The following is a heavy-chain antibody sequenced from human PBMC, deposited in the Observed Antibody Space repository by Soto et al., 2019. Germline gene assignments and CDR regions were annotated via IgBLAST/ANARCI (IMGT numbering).Heavy chain of an antibody. CDR2: TSYDGSNA. Sequence: QVQLVESGGGGVQPGTSLRLSCVGSGFTFRSFVIHWVRQAPGKGLEWVALTSYDGSNAYYGDSVKGGLTICRDNSKNTVDLQMDSLRVGDTALYYCARWGTAGGVDFWGQGTLVSVSS. CDR3: ARWGTAGGVDF. CDR1: GFTFRSFV. D-gene: IGHD3-16*01. J-gene: IGHJ4*02. V-gene: IGHV3-30*03.